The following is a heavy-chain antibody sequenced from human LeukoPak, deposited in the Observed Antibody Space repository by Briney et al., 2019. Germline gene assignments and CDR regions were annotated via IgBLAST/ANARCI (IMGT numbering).Heavy chain of an antibody. D-gene: IGHD2-2*01. V-gene: IGHV1-18*01. J-gene: IGHJ1*01. Sequence: ASVKVSCKASGYTFTSYGISWVRQAPGQGLEWMGWISAYNGNTNNAQKLQGRVTMTTDTSTSTAYMELRSLRSDDTAVYYCARAPYCSSTSCYLSEYFQHWGQGTLVTVSS. CDR2: ISAYNGNT. CDR1: GYTFTSYG. CDR3: ARAPYCSSTSCYLSEYFQH.